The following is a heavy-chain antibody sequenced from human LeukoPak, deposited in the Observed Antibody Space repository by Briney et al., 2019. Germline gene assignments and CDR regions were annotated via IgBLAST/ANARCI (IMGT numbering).Heavy chain of an antibody. Sequence: GGSLRLSCAASGFTVSSNYMSWVRQAPGKGLEWASVIYSGGSTYYADSVKGRLTISRDNSKNTLYLQMNSLRAEDTAVYYCASGSGSYRTPYYYMDVWGKGTTVTVSS. CDR1: GFTVSSNY. D-gene: IGHD3-10*01. J-gene: IGHJ6*03. V-gene: IGHV3-53*01. CDR3: ASGSGSYRTPYYYMDV. CDR2: IYSGGST.